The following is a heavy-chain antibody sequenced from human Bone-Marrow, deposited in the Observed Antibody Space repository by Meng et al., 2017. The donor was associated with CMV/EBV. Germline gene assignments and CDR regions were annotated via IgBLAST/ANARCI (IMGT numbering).Heavy chain of an antibody. CDR1: GYTFTGYY. D-gene: IGHD4-17*01. CDR2: INPNSGGT. V-gene: IGHV1-2*02. CDR3: AKGMTTVTTAFDY. Sequence: ASVKVSCKASGYTFTGYYMHWVRQAPGQGLEWMGWINPNSGGTNYAQKFQGRVTMTRDTSISTAYMELSRLRSDDTAVYYCAKGMTTVTTAFDYWGQGTLVTVSS. J-gene: IGHJ4*02.